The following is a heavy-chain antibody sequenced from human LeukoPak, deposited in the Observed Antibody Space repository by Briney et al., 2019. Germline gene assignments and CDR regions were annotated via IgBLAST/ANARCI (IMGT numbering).Heavy chain of an antibody. CDR3: AHADYGDYVSY. CDR2: IYWNDDK. D-gene: IGHD4-17*01. J-gene: IGHJ4*02. V-gene: IGHV2-5*01. Sequence: SGPTLVNPTQTLTLTCAFSGFSLGTSGVGVGWIRQPPGKALEWLALIYWNDDKRYSPSLKSRLTITKDTSKNQVVLTMTSMDPVDTATYYCAHADYGDYVSYWGQGTLVTVSS. CDR1: GFSLGTSGVG.